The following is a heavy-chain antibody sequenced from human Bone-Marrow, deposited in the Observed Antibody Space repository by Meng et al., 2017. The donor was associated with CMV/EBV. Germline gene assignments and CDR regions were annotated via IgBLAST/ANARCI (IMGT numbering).Heavy chain of an antibody. J-gene: IGHJ5*02. CDR1: GDPFSSYA. Sequence: SGKAFCKASGDPFSSYAISWVRQAPGQGLEWMGGIIPIFGTANYAQKFQGRVTITTDESTSTAYMGLSSLRSDDTAVYYCARERFGVLLLRASNWLDPWGQGTLVTVSS. V-gene: IGHV1-69*05. CDR3: ARERFGVLLLRASNWLDP. D-gene: IGHD3-3*01. CDR2: IIPIFGTA.